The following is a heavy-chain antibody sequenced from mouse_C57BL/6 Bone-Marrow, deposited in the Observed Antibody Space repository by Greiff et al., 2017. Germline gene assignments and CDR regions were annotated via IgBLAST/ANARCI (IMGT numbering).Heavy chain of an antibody. CDR2: IHPNSGST. J-gene: IGHJ1*03. CDR3: AERGGFYWYFDV. V-gene: IGHV1-64*01. Sequence: VQLQQPGAELVKPGASVKLSCKASGYTFTSYWMHWVKQRPGQGLEWIGMIHPNSGSTNYNEKFKSKATLTVDKSSSTAYMQLSSLTSEDSAVYYCAERGGFYWYFDVWGTGTTVTVSS. CDR1: GYTFTSYW.